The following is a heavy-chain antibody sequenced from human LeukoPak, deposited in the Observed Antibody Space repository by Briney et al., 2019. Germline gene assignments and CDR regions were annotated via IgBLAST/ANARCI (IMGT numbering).Heavy chain of an antibody. D-gene: IGHD6-13*01. CDR3: AKGSGSSTWQSHFDY. CDR1: GFTFSSYA. J-gene: IGHJ4*02. V-gene: IGHV3-23*01. CDR2: ISVSGST. Sequence: GGSLRLSCAASGFTFSSYAMSWVRQAPGKGLEWFSRISVSGSTYYADSVKGRFTISRDSSKNTLYLQMNSLRAEDTAVYYCAKGSGSSTWQSHFDYWGQGTLVTVSS.